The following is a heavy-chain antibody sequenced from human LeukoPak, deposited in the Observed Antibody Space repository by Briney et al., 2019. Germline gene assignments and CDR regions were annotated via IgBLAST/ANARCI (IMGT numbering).Heavy chain of an antibody. Sequence: PSETLSLTCTVSAYSISSGYYWSWIRQPAGKGLEWIGRIYTSGSTNYNPSLKSRVTMSVDTSKNQFSLKLSSVTAADTAVYYCARSDFWSSQNYYFDYWGQGTLVTVSS. D-gene: IGHD3-3*01. CDR1: AYSISSGYY. CDR3: ARSDFWSSQNYYFDY. CDR2: IYTSGST. V-gene: IGHV4-4*07. J-gene: IGHJ4*02.